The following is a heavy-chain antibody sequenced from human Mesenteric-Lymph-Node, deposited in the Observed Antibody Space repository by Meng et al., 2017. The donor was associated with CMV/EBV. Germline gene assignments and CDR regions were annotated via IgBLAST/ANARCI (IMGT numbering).Heavy chain of an antibody. Sequence: TCAVSGGSISSGNWWSWVRQPPGKGLEWIGEIYHSGSTNYNPSLKSRVTISVDKSKNQFSLKLSSVTAADTAVYYCTRERGGSYEADYWGQGTLVTVSS. CDR1: GGSISSGNW. CDR2: IYHSGST. J-gene: IGHJ4*02. D-gene: IGHD1-26*01. V-gene: IGHV4-4*02. CDR3: TRERGGSYEADY.